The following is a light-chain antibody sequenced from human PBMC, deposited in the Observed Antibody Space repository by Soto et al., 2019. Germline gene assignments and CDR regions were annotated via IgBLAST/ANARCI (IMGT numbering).Light chain of an antibody. Sequence: QSGLTQPASVSGSPGQSITISCTGTSSDVGSYNLVSWYQQNPGKAPKLMIYEVTKRPSGVSNRFSGSKSGNTASLTISGLQAEDEADYYCCSYAGSSFYVFGTGTKVTVL. V-gene: IGLV2-23*02. CDR2: EVT. J-gene: IGLJ1*01. CDR1: SSDVGSYNL. CDR3: CSYAGSSFYV.